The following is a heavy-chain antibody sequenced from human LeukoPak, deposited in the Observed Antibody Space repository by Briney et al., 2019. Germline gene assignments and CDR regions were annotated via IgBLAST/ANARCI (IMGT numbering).Heavy chain of an antibody. Sequence: GGSLRLSCAASGFSFSSYSMNWVRQAPGNGLEWVSYISSSSSTIYYADSVKGRFTISRDNAKNSLYLQMNSLRAEDTAVYYCARVTNYGDYPYFDYWGQGTLVTVSS. CDR1: GFSFSSYS. V-gene: IGHV3-48*01. J-gene: IGHJ4*02. CDR3: ARVTNYGDYPYFDY. CDR2: ISSSSSTI. D-gene: IGHD4-17*01.